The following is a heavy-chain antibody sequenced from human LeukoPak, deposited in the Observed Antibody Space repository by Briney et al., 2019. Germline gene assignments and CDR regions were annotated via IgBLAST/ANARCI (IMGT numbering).Heavy chain of an antibody. D-gene: IGHD2-8*01. V-gene: IGHV3-53*01. CDR2: IYSAGST. J-gene: IGHJ4*02. CDR1: GFTVSSTY. CDR3: AKGHCTNGICWLD. Sequence: GGSLRLSCAASGFTVSSTYMSWVRQAPGKGLEWVSIIYSAGSTYFADSVKGRFTISRDNSKNTLYLQMNSLRAEDTAVYYCAKGHCTNGICWLDWGQGTLVTVSS.